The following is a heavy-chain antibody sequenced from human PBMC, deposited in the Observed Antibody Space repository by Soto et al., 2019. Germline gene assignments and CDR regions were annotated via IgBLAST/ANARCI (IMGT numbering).Heavy chain of an antibody. V-gene: IGHV3-15*01. CDR3: TRDYDFDS. CDR2: IKSEADRGTT. D-gene: IGHD3-16*01. J-gene: IGHJ4*02. Sequence: PGGSLRLSCTVSGFIFSNALMSWVRQAPGKGLEWVGRIKSEADRGTTDYAAPVKGRFIISRNDSKDTLYLQMNGLKTEDTAVYYCTRDYDFDSWGQGTLVTVSS. CDR1: GFIFSNAL.